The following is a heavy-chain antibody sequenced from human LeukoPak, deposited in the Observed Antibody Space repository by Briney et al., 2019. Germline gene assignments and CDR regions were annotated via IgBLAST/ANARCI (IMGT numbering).Heavy chain of an antibody. D-gene: IGHD3-9*01. CDR2: ISGSGGST. V-gene: IGHV3-23*01. CDR1: GFTFSTYG. CDR3: ARDPSSDFDWLSIDY. J-gene: IGHJ4*02. Sequence: GGSLRLSCAASGFTFSTYGMHWVRQAPGKGLEWVSAISGSGGSTYYADSVKGRFTISRDNSKNTLYLQMNSLRAEDTAVYYCARDPSSDFDWLSIDYWGQGTLVTVSS.